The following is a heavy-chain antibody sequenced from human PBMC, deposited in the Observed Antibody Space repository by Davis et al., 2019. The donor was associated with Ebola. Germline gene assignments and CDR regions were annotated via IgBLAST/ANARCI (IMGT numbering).Heavy chain of an antibody. CDR3: ARDPTTTSQNWFDP. Sequence: SETLSLTCTVSGGSISSYYWSWIRQPPWKGLEWIGYIYYSGSTNYNPSLKSRVTISVDTSKNQFSLKLSSVTAADTAVYYCARDPTTTSQNWFDPWGQGTLVTVSS. CDR2: IYYSGST. CDR1: GGSISSYY. J-gene: IGHJ5*02. V-gene: IGHV4-59*12. D-gene: IGHD1-7*01.